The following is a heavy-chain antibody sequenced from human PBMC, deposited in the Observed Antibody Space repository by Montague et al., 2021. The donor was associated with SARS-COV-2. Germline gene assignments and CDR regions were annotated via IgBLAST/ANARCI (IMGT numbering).Heavy chain of an antibody. CDR2: ISSSSSTI. J-gene: IGHJ4*02. D-gene: IGHD3-9*01. V-gene: IGHV3-48*04. Sequence: SLRLSCSASGFTFSSYSMNWVRQAPGKGLEWVSYISSSSSTIYYADSVKGRFTISRDNAKNSLYLQMNSLRAEDTAVYYCARDLRWGYYDILTGYYRPLGYWGQGTLVTVSS. CDR3: ARDLRWGYYDILTGYYRPLGY. CDR1: GFTFSSYS.